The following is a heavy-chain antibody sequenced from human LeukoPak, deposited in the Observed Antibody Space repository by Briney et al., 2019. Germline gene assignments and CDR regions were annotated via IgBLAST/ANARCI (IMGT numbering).Heavy chain of an antibody. V-gene: IGHV3-48*01. D-gene: IGHD4-17*01. CDR3: ARYGDYGAFVI. Sequence: GGSLRLSCAASGFTFSSYSMNWVRQAPGKGLEWVSYISGSSSTRYYADSVKGRFTISRDNAKNSLYLQMNSLRAEDTSVYYCARYGDYGAFVIWGQGTMVTVSS. CDR2: ISGSSSTR. CDR1: GFTFSSYS. J-gene: IGHJ3*02.